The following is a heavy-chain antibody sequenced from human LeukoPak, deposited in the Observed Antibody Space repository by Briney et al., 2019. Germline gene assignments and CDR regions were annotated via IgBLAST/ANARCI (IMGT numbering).Heavy chain of an antibody. V-gene: IGHV5-51*01. D-gene: IGHD6-13*01. CDR2: IYPGDSDT. CDR1: GYSFTSYW. CDR3: ARWEGGAADGYWYFDL. J-gene: IGHJ2*01. Sequence: GESLKISCKGSGYSFTSYWIGWVRQMPGKGLEWMGIIYPGDSDTRYSPSFQGQVTISADKSISTAYLQWSSLKASDTAMYYCARWEGGAADGYWYFDLWGRGTLVTVSS.